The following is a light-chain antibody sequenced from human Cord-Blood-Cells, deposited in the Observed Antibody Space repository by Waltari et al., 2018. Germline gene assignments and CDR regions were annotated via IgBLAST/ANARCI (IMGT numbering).Light chain of an antibody. CDR1: SSDFGGYNS. Sequence: QSALTQPPSASGSPGQSVTISCTGTSSDFGGYNSVSCYQQHPGKAPKLMIYEVSKRPSWVPDRFSGSKSGNTASLTVSGLQAEDEADYYCSSYAGSNNLVFGGGTKLTVL. CDR2: EVS. J-gene: IGLJ3*02. V-gene: IGLV2-8*01. CDR3: SSYAGSNNLV.